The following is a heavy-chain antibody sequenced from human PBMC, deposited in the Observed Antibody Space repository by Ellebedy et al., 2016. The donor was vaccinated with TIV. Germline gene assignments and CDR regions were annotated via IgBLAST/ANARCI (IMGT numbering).Heavy chain of an antibody. CDR2: IYYSGST. J-gene: IGHJ4*02. V-gene: IGHV4-59*06. CDR3: ARGSGWYDPFDL. Sequence: MPSETLSLTCNVSGGSISTFYWSWIRQHPGKGLEWIGFIYYSGSTYNNPSLSSRVTMSVDTSKNQFSLNLTSVTAADTAMYYCARGSGWYDPFDLWGQGTLVTVSS. CDR1: GGSISTFY. D-gene: IGHD6-19*01.